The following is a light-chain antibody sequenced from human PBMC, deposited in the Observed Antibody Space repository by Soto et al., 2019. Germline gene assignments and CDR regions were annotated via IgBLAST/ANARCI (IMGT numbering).Light chain of an antibody. CDR3: SSYTSSSTFYV. Sequence: QSVLTQAASVSGAPGKAVTISCTGNRSDVGGYNYVSWYQQHPGKAPKLMIYDVSNRPSGVSNRFSGSKSGNTASLTISGLQAEDEADYYCSSYTSSSTFYVFGTGTKVTVL. J-gene: IGLJ1*01. CDR1: RSDVGGYNY. V-gene: IGLV2-14*01. CDR2: DVS.